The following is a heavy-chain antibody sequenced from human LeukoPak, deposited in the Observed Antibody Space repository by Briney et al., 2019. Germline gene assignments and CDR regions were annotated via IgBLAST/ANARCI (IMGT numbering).Heavy chain of an antibody. CDR1: GGSISSYY. CDR2: IYYSGST. D-gene: IGHD6-19*01. CDR3: ARHSSGSFNPWWFDL. J-gene: IGHJ2*01. V-gene: IGHV4-59*08. Sequence: SETLSLTCTVSGGSISSYYWSWIRQPPGKGLEWIGYIYYSGSTNYNPSLKSRVTISVNTSKNQFSLKMSSVTAADTAVYYCARHSSGSFNPWWFDLWGRGTLVTVSS.